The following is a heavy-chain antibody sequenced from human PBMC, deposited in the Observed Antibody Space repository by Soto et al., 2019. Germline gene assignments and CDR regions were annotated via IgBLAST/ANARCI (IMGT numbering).Heavy chain of an antibody. D-gene: IGHD1-1*01. CDR1: GGTFSSQT. Sequence: QVQLVQSGAEVKEPGSSVKVSCKVSGGTFSSQTINWVRQVPGQGLEWMGSVIPIIGEGKYAQSFQGRVTIPGDRPTSTAYMELSSLRSEDTAVYYCASPAVNDLDADSSAFDIWGQGTMVTVSS. CDR2: VIPIIGEG. J-gene: IGHJ3*02. V-gene: IGHV1-69*02. CDR3: ASPAVNDLDADSSAFDI.